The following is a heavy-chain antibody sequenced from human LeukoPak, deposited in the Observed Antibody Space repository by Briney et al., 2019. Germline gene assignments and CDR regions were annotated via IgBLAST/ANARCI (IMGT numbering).Heavy chain of an antibody. J-gene: IGHJ6*03. CDR3: VRLPDYYYYYMDV. CDR1: NGSMSSSSYY. CDR2: LYYSGST. Sequence: SETLSLTCIVSNGSMSSSSYYWGWIRQPPGKGLEWIGSLYYSGSTYYNPSLKTRVTISVDTSKSQFSLKLDSVTGADTAVYYCVRLPDYYYYYMDVWGRGTSVTVSS. D-gene: IGHD1-14*01. V-gene: IGHV4-39*01.